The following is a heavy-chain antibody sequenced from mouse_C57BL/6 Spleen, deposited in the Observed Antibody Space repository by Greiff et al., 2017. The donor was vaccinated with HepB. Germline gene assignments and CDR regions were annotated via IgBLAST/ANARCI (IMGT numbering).Heavy chain of an antibody. V-gene: IGHV1-15*01. D-gene: IGHD1-1*01. Sequence: SGAELVRPGASVTLSCKASGYTFTDYEMHWVKQTPVHGLEWIGAIDPETGGTAYNQKFKGKAILTADKSSSTAYMELRSLTSEDSAVYYCTRRYYGSSPDYWGQGTTLTVSS. CDR2: IDPETGGT. J-gene: IGHJ2*01. CDR3: TRRYYGSSPDY. CDR1: GYTFTDYE.